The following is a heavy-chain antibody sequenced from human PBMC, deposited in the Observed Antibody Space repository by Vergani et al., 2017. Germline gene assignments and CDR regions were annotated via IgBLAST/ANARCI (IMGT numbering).Heavy chain of an antibody. Sequence: EVQLLESGGGLVQPGGSLRLSCAASGFTFSSYAMSWVRQAPGKGLEWVGRIRSKANSYATAYAASVKGRFTISRDDSKNTAYLQMNSLKTEDTAVYYCTRSPRIAARGDWFDPWGQGTLVTVSS. CDR2: IRSKANSYAT. CDR3: TRSPRIAARGDWFDP. D-gene: IGHD6-6*01. V-gene: IGHV3-73*01. J-gene: IGHJ5*02. CDR1: GFTFSSYA.